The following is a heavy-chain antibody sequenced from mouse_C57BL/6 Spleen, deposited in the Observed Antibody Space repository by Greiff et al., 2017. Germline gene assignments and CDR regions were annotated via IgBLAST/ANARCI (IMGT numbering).Heavy chain of an antibody. Sequence: QVQLKESGPGLVQPSQSLSITCTVSGFSLTSYGVHWVRQSPGKGLEWLGVIWSGGSTDYNAAFISRLSISKDNSKSQVFFKMNSLQADDTTIYYCARKGDYDDYAMDYWGQETSVTVSS. CDR3: ARKGDYDDYAMDY. J-gene: IGHJ4*01. V-gene: IGHV2-2*01. D-gene: IGHD2-4*01. CDR2: IWSGGST. CDR1: GFSLTSYG.